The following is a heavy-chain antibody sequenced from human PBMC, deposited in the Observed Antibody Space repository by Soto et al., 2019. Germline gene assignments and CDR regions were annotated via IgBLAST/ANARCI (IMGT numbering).Heavy chain of an antibody. D-gene: IGHD3-9*01. CDR3: AAYDSEGYFDY. CDR2: IYYSGST. Sequence: SETLSLTCTVSGGSITNFHWSWIRQPPGKGLEWIGYIYYSGSTNYNPSLKGRVTMSIDTSKNQFSLKLISVTAADTAAYYCAAYDSEGYFDYWGQGALVTVSS. J-gene: IGHJ4*02. V-gene: IGHV4-59*01. CDR1: GGSITNFH.